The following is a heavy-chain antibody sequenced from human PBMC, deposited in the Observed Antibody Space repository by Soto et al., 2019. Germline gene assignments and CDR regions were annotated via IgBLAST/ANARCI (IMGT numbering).Heavy chain of an antibody. J-gene: IGHJ3*02. CDR2: ISGSGGST. CDR1: GFTFSSYA. Sequence: GGSLRLSCAASGFTFSSYAMSWVRQAPGKGLEWVSAISGSGGSTYYADSVKGRFTISRDNSKNTLYLQMNSLRAEDTAVYYCANPYYYDSSGYYPLDAFDIWGQGTMVTVSS. CDR3: ANPYYYDSSGYYPLDAFDI. D-gene: IGHD3-22*01. V-gene: IGHV3-23*01.